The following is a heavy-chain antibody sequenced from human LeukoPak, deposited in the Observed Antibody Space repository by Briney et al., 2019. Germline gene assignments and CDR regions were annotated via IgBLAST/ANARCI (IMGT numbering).Heavy chain of an antibody. CDR2: ISSDGRTT. D-gene: IGHD3-16*01. V-gene: IGHV3-74*01. CDR3: AREGGGKDY. J-gene: IGHJ4*02. CDR1: GFTFSSYW. Sequence: PGGSLRLSCAASGFTFSSYWMHWVRQAPGKGLVWVSRISSDGRTTTYADSVKGRLTISRDNARSTLYLQMNSLRVGDTAMYYCAREGGGKDYWGQGTLVTVSS.